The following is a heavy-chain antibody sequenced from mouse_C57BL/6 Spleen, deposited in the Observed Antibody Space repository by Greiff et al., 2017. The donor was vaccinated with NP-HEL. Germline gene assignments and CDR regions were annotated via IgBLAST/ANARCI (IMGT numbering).Heavy chain of an antibody. CDR3: ANYGNYVWFAY. V-gene: IGHV3-6*01. J-gene: IGHJ3*01. D-gene: IGHD2-1*01. CDR1: GYSITSGYY. Sequence: EVQLQESGPGLVKPSQSLSLTCSVTGYSITSGYYWNWIRQFPGNKLEWMGYISYDGSNNYNPSLKNRISITRDTSKNQFFLKLNSVTTEDTATYYCANYGNYVWFAYWGQGTLVTVSA. CDR2: ISYDGSN.